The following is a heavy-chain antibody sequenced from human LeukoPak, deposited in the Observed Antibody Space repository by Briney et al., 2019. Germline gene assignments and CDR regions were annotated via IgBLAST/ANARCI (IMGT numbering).Heavy chain of an antibody. Sequence: ASVKVSCKASGYTFTGYYMHWVRQAPGQGLEWMGWINPNSGGTNYAQKFQGRVTMTRDTSISTTYMELSRLRSDDTAVYYCARDGTSAYFRGGHEAEYFHHWGQGTLVTVSS. J-gene: IGHJ1*01. CDR2: INPNSGGT. D-gene: IGHD3-22*01. CDR3: ARDGTSAYFRGGHEAEYFHH. CDR1: GYTFTGYY. V-gene: IGHV1-2*02.